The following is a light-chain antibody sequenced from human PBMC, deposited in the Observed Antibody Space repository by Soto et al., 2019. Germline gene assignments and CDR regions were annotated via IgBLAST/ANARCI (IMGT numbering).Light chain of an antibody. CDR3: QKYDSAPWT. Sequence: DIQMTQSPSSLSASVGDRVTITCRASQGISNYLARYQQKPGQVPKILIYAASTLRSGVPSRFSGSGSGTDFTLTITTLQAEDVATYYCQKYDSAPWTFGQGTKVEIK. CDR1: QGISNY. J-gene: IGKJ1*01. CDR2: AAS. V-gene: IGKV1-27*01.